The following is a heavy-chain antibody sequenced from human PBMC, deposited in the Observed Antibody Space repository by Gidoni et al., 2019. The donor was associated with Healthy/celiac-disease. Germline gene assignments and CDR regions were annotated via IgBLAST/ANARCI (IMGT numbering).Heavy chain of an antibody. Sequence: EVHLVESGGGLVQPGGSLNLSFPASGFTFRGSAMHWVRQASGKGLEWVGRIRSKANSYATAYAASVKGRFTISRDDSKNTAYLQMNSLKTEDTAVYYCTRLTTTHDYWGQGTLVTVSS. J-gene: IGHJ4*02. D-gene: IGHD4-4*01. CDR1: GFTFRGSA. CDR2: IRSKANSYAT. CDR3: TRLTTTHDY. V-gene: IGHV3-73*02.